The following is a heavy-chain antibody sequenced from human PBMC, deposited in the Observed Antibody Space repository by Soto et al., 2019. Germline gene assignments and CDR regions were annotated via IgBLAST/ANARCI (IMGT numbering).Heavy chain of an antibody. Sequence: ASVKVSCKASGYTFTSYGISWVRQAPRQGLEWMGWISAYNGNTNYAQKLQGRVTMTTDTSTSTAYMELRSLRSDDTAVYYCARDPRTGTTHPSPIDYWGQGTLVTVSS. V-gene: IGHV1-18*04. CDR3: ARDPRTGTTHPSPIDY. J-gene: IGHJ4*02. D-gene: IGHD1-1*01. CDR1: GYTFTSYG. CDR2: ISAYNGNT.